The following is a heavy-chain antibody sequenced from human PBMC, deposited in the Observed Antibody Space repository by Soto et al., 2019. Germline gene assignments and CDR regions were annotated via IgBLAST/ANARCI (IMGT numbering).Heavy chain of an antibody. CDR1: GYTFTSYA. CDR3: ARIWGYYDCWSGSGWFDH. CDR2: INAGNGNT. D-gene: IGHD3-3*01. Sequence: ASVKVSCKASGYTFTSYAMHWVRQAPGQRLEWMGWINAGNGNTKYSQKFQGRVTITRDTSASTAYMELSRLRSEDTAVYYCARIWGYYDCWSGSGWFDHWGQGTLLTVSS. V-gene: IGHV1-3*01. J-gene: IGHJ5*02.